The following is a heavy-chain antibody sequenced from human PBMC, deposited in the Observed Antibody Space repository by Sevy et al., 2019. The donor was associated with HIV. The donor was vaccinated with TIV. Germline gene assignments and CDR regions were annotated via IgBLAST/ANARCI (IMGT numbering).Heavy chain of an antibody. V-gene: IGHV3-30*18. CDR2: ISHDGGKK. J-gene: IGHJ6*02. CDR1: GFIFDDYG. CDR3: TKDPPVYGDFPYGMDV. Sequence: GGSLRLSFVASGFIFDDYGMHWVRQAPGKGLEWVALISHDGGKKYYADSVRGRFTISRDNSKNTLYLQMNTLRRDDTAAYFCTKDPPVYGDFPYGMDVWGQVTTVTVSS. D-gene: IGHD4-17*01.